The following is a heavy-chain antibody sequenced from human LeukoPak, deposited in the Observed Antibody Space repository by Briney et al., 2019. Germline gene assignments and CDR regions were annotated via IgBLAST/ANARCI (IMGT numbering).Heavy chain of an antibody. CDR3: ARGARWFGELSPDY. V-gene: IGHV4-34*01. CDR2: INHSGST. CDR1: GGSFSGYY. Sequence: NPSETLSLTCAVYGGSFSGYYWSWIRQPPGKGLEWIGEINHSGSTNYNPSLKSRVTISVDTSKNQFSLKLSSVTAADTAVYYCARGARWFGELSPDYWGQGTLVTVSS. D-gene: IGHD3-10*01. J-gene: IGHJ4*02.